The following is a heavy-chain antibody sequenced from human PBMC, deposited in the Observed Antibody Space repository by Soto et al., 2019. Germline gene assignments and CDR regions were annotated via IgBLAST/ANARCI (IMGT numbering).Heavy chain of an antibody. CDR3: ARDDHDSSGYYLYY. D-gene: IGHD3-22*01. V-gene: IGHV4-4*08. J-gene: IGHJ4*02. Sequence: SETLSLTCTVSGGSISGYYWSWIRQPPGKGLEWIGYMYNTGSTYYNPSLKSRVTISVDTSKNQFSLKLSSVTAADTAVYYCARDDHDSSGYYLYYWGQGTLVTVSS. CDR1: GGSISGYY. CDR2: MYNTGST.